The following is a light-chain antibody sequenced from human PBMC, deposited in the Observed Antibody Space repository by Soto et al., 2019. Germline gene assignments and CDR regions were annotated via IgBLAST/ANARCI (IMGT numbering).Light chain of an antibody. CDR1: SSDVGGYSY. Sequence: QSALTQPASVSGSLGQSITISCTGTSSDVGGYSYVSWYQQHPGKAPKFMIYDVSNRPSGVSNRFSGSKSGNTASLTISGLQAEDEADYYCSSYTSSSTLYVFGTGTKVTVL. CDR3: SSYTSSSTLYV. V-gene: IGLV2-14*03. CDR2: DVS. J-gene: IGLJ1*01.